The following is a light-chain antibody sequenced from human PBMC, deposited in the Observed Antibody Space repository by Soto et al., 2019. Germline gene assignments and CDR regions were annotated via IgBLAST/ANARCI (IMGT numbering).Light chain of an antibody. V-gene: IGKV1-5*01. CDR3: QQYNDYWT. Sequence: IKMTQSPSTLSASVGDRVVITCRASQSITTWLAWYQQKPAKAPKLLIYDASSLESGVPSRFSGSGSGTEFTLTISSLQPDDFATYYCQQYNDYWTFGQGTKVDIK. CDR2: DAS. CDR1: QSITTW. J-gene: IGKJ1*01.